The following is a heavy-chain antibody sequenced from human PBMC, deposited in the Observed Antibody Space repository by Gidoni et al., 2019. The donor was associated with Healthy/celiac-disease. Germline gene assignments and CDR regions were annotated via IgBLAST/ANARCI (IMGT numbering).Heavy chain of an antibody. CDR2: IYWDDDK. D-gene: IGHD3-3*02. Sequence: QITLKESGPTLVKPTQTLTLTCTFSGFSLSTSGLGVGWIRQPPGKALEWLALIYWDDDKRYSPSLKSRITITKDTYKNQVVLTMTNMDPVDTATYYCAHLAQEYYYYYMDVWGKGTTVTVSS. J-gene: IGHJ6*03. CDR3: AHLAQEYYYYYMDV. CDR1: GFSLSTSGLG. V-gene: IGHV2-5*02.